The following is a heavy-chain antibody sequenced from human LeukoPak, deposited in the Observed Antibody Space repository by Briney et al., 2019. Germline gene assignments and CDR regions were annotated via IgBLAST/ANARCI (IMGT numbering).Heavy chain of an antibody. V-gene: IGHV3-74*01. D-gene: IGHD2-2*02. J-gene: IGHJ6*02. CDR1: GFTFSSYW. CDR3: ARLRCSSTSCYTYYYYYGMDV. Sequence: GGSLRLSCAASGFTFSSYWMHWVRQAPGKGLVWVSRINSDGSSTSYADSVKGRFTISRDNAKNTLYLQMNSLRAEDTAVYYCARLRCSSTSCYTYYYYYGMDVWGQGTTVTVSS. CDR2: INSDGSST.